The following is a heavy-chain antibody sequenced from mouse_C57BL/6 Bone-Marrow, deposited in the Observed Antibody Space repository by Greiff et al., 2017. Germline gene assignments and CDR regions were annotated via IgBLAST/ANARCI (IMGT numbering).Heavy chain of an antibody. J-gene: IGHJ3*01. CDR1: GFTFSSYA. Sequence: DVMLVESGGGLVKPGGSLKLSCAASGFTFSSYAMSWVRQTPEKRLEWVATISDGGSYTYYPDNVKGRFTISRDNAKNNLYLQMSHLKSEDTAMCCCARAYYGSSWFAYWGQGTLVTVSA. V-gene: IGHV5-4*03. D-gene: IGHD1-1*01. CDR3: ARAYYGSSWFAY. CDR2: ISDGGSYT.